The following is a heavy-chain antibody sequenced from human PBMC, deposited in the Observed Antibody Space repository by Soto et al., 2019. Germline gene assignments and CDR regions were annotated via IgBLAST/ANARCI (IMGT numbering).Heavy chain of an antibody. CDR3: ASHYDSSGYYYDYYYYGMDV. CDR2: IYTSGST. CDR1: GGSISSYY. J-gene: IGHJ6*02. D-gene: IGHD3-22*01. V-gene: IGHV4-4*07. Sequence: QVQLQESGPGLVKPSETLSLTCTVSGGSISSYYWSWIRQPAGKGLEWIGRIYTSGSTNYNPSLKSRVTMSVDTSKNQFSLKLSSVTAADTAVYYCASHYDSSGYYYDYYYYGMDVWGQGTLVTVSS.